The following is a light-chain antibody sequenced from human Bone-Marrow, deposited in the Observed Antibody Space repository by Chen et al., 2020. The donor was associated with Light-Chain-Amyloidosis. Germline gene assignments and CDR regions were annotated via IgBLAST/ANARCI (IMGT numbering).Light chain of an antibody. V-gene: IGLV3-21*02. Sequence: SYVLTQPSSVSVAPGQTATIACGGNNIGSTRVHWYQQTPGQAPLLVVYDDSARPSGIPERLSGSNDGNTATLTISRVEAGDEADYDWQVWDRSSDRPVFGGGTKLTVL. J-gene: IGLJ3*02. CDR3: QVWDRSSDRPV. CDR2: DDS. CDR1: NIGSTR.